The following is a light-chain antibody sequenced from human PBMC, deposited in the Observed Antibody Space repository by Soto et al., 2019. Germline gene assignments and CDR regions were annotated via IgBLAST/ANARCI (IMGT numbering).Light chain of an antibody. J-gene: IGKJ1*01. V-gene: IGKV1-5*01. Sequence: DIQMTESPSTLSASVGDRVTITCRANETISSWLAWYQQKPGKAPKIMSSDASSLQSGVPSRFRGSGSGTEFTLTISSLKPDDFETYYCQHYNSYSEAFGQGTKVDIK. CDR3: QHYNSYSEA. CDR2: DAS. CDR1: ETISSW.